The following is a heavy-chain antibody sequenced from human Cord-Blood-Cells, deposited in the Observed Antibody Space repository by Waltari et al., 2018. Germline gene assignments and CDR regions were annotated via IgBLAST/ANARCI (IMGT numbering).Heavy chain of an antibody. CDR3: AREGVLEWLLYESNWFDP. V-gene: IGHV3-48*02. J-gene: IGHJ5*02. D-gene: IGHD3-3*01. CDR1: GFTFSSYS. CDR2: ISSSSSTI. Sequence: EVQLVESGGGLVQPGGSLRLSCAASGFTFSSYSMNWVRQAPGKGLEWVSYISSSSSTIYYADSVKGRFTISRDNAKNSLYLQMNSLRDEDTAVYYCAREGVLEWLLYESNWFDPWGQGTLVTVSS.